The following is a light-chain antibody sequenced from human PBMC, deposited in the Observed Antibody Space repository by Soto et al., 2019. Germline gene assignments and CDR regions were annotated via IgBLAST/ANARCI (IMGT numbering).Light chain of an antibody. J-gene: IGKJ1*01. V-gene: IGKV3-15*01. CDR1: QSVSSN. CDR3: QQYNNLPRT. CDR2: GAS. Sequence: EIVMTQSPATLSVSPGERATLSCRARQSVSSNLAWYQQKPGQSPRLLISGASTRVYGIPATFSGSGSGTEFTLTISRIQSEDFAVYYWQQYNNLPRTFGQGTKLEIK.